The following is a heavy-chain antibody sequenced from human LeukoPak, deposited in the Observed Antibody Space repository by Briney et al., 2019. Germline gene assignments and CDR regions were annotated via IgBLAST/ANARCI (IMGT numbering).Heavy chain of an antibody. CDR3: AKSDPPLPY. V-gene: IGHV3-74*01. Sequence: GGPLRLSCAASGFAFSNERMHWVRQAPGMGLFWVSYIDNDGTNPTYVDSVKGRFTISRYNAKSTLYLHMNSLRPEDTGVYFCAKSDPPLPYWGQGTQVTVSS. CDR2: IDNDGTNP. CDR1: GFAFSNER. J-gene: IGHJ4*02.